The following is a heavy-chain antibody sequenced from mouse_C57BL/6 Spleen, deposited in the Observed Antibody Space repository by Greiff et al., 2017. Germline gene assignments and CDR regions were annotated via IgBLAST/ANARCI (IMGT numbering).Heavy chain of an antibody. V-gene: IGHV1-61*01. Sequence: VQLQQSGAELVRPGSSVKLSCKASGYTFTSYWMDWVKQRPGQGLEWIGNIYPSDSETHYNQKFKDKATLTVDKSSSTAYMQLSSLTSEDSAVYYCARGEGYGYDEDWYFDVWGTGTTVTVSS. CDR2: IYPSDSET. J-gene: IGHJ1*03. CDR1: GYTFTSYW. D-gene: IGHD2-2*01. CDR3: ARGEGYGYDEDWYFDV.